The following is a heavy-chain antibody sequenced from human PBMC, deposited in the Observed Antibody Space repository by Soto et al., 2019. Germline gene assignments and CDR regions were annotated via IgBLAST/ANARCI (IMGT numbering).Heavy chain of an antibody. D-gene: IGHD3-16*02. CDR2: ISYDGSNK. Sequence: CSMGLWCAASRFTFSSYAMHWVRQAAGKGLEWVAVISYDGSNKYYADSVKGRFTISRDNSKNTLYLQMNSLRAEDTAVYYCARVSQNYDYVWGSYLNWYFDLWGRGTLVTVSS. V-gene: IGHV3-30-3*01. CDR1: RFTFSSYA. CDR3: ARVSQNYDYVWGSYLNWYFDL. J-gene: IGHJ2*01.